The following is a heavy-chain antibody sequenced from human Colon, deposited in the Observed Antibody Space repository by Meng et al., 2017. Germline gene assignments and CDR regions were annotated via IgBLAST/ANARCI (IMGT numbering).Heavy chain of an antibody. V-gene: IGHV4-30-4*08. CDR2: IYYSGST. CDR1: GVSISSGSYY. J-gene: IGHJ2*01. CDR3: ARGYYDSSGYGYWYFDL. Sequence: QVQLQGPGPGLVKPLQTLSLTCPVSGVSISSGSYYWSWIRQPPGKGLEWIGYIYYSGSTYYNPSLKSRVTISVDTSKNQFSLKLSSVTAADTAVYYCARGYYDSSGYGYWYFDLWGRGTLVTVSS. D-gene: IGHD3-22*01.